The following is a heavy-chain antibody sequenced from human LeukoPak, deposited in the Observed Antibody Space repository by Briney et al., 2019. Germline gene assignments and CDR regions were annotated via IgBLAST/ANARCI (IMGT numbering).Heavy chain of an antibody. J-gene: IGHJ4*02. CDR2: IYPADSDT. D-gene: IGHD3-10*01. CDR3: ARRGGRAYYFDY. Sequence: PGESLKISCKGSGYSFSNYWIGWVRQMPGRGLEWMGVIYPADSDTRYSPSFQGQVTISADKSISTAYLQWSSLKASDTAMYYCARRGGRAYYFDYWGQGTLVTVSS. V-gene: IGHV5-51*01. CDR1: GYSFSNYW.